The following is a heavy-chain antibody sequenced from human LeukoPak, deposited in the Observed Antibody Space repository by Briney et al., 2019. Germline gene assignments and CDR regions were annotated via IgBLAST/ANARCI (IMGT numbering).Heavy chain of an antibody. J-gene: IGHJ4*02. CDR3: AKNAHYQGYSYGGIDY. Sequence: GGSLRLSCAAAGFTFSSYGMHWVRQAPGKGLEWVAVISYDGSDKYSADSVKGRFTISRDNSKNTLYLQMNSLRAEDTAVYYCAKNAHYQGYSYGGIDYWGQGTLVTVSS. CDR1: GFTFSSYG. CDR2: ISYDGSDK. V-gene: IGHV3-30*18. D-gene: IGHD5-18*01.